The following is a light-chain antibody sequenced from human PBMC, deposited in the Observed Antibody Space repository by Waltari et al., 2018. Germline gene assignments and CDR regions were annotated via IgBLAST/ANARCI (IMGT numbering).Light chain of an antibody. J-gene: IGKJ1*01. V-gene: IGKV3-20*01. CDR2: GAS. CDR1: QSVNNNY. Sequence: IVLTQSPGTLSLSPGERATLSCRASQSVNNNYLAWYHQRPGQAPRLLIYGASSRATGIPDRFSARGSGTDFTLTISRLEPEAFAVYYCQQYGTSPRTFGQGTKVEIK. CDR3: QQYGTSPRT.